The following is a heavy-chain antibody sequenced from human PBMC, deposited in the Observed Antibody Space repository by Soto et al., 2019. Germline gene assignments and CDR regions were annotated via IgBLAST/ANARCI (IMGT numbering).Heavy chain of an antibody. CDR2: IWYDGSNK. D-gene: IGHD3-3*01. V-gene: IGHV3-33*01. J-gene: IGHJ3*02. Sequence: GGSLRLSCAASGFTFSSYGMHWVRQAPGKGLEWVAVIWYDGSNKYYADSVKGRFTISRDNSKNTLYLQMNSLGAEDTAVYYCARATYYDPTHAFDIWGQGTMVTVS. CDR3: ARATYYDPTHAFDI. CDR1: GFTFSSYG.